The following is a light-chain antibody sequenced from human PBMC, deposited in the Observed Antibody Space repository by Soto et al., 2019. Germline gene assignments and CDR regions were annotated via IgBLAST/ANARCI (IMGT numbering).Light chain of an antibody. CDR3: SSYTNSDTWV. CDR2: EVT. J-gene: IGLJ3*02. Sequence: QSVLTQPASVSGSLGQSITISCTGTSSDVGAHNYVSWYQQHPGQVPKLTIYEVTNRPSGVSSRFSGSKSGNTASLTISGLQAEDEADYYCSSYTNSDTWVFGGGTKVTVL. CDR1: SSDVGAHNY. V-gene: IGLV2-14*01.